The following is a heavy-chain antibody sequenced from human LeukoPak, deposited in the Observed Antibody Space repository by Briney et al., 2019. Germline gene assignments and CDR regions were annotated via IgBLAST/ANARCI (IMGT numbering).Heavy chain of an antibody. Sequence: GGSLRLSCAASGFTFSSYGMHWDRQAPGKGLEWVAFIRYDGSNKYYADSVKGRFTISRDNSKDTLYLQMNSLRAEDTAVYYCAKEGRDGYNFDYWGQGTLVTVSS. J-gene: IGHJ4*02. D-gene: IGHD5-24*01. CDR2: IRYDGSNK. CDR3: AKEGRDGYNFDY. CDR1: GFTFSSYG. V-gene: IGHV3-30*02.